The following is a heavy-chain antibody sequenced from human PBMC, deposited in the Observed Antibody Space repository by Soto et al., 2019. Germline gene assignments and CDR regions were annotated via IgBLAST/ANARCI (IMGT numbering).Heavy chain of an antibody. CDR1: GYTFTSYN. V-gene: IGHV1-8*01. CDR2: MNPNSGNA. D-gene: IGHD5-12*01. CDR3: ARASSGYGFDAFDI. J-gene: IGHJ3*02. Sequence: ASVKVSCKASGYTFTSYNVNWVRQATGQGLEWMGWMNPNSGNAGYAQNFRGRVTLTRNTSIGTAYMEMSSLRSDDTAVYYCARASSGYGFDAFDIWGQGTMVTVSS.